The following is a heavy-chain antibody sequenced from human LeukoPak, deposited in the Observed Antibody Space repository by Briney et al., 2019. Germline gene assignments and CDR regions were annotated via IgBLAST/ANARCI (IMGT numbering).Heavy chain of an antibody. V-gene: IGHV1-18*01. Sequence: GASVKVSCKASGYTFTSYGTSWVRQAPGQGLEWMGWISAYNGNTNYAQKLQGRVTMTTDTSTSTAYMELRSLRSDDTAVYYCARDRFPRYYYDSSGYGKFDYWGQGTLVTVSS. CDR1: GYTFTSYG. CDR2: ISAYNGNT. CDR3: ARDRFPRYYYDSSGYGKFDY. D-gene: IGHD3-22*01. J-gene: IGHJ4*02.